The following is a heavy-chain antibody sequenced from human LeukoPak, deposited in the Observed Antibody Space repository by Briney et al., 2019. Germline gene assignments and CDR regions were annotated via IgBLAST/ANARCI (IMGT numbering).Heavy chain of an antibody. CDR1: GGTFSSYA. J-gene: IGHJ4*02. CDR3: ASLQLWSYYFDY. CDR2: IIPIFGTA. Sequence: SVKVSCKASGGTFSSYAISWVRQAPGQGLEWMGGIIPIFGTANYAQKFQGRVTITADESTSTAYMELSSLRSEDTAVYYCASLQLWSYYFDYWGQGTLVTVSS. D-gene: IGHD5-18*01. V-gene: IGHV1-69*01.